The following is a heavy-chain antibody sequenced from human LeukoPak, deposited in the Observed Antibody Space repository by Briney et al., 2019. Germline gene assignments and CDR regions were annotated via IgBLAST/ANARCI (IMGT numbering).Heavy chain of an antibody. CDR2: IRSTANGYAT. D-gene: IGHD3-22*01. CDR3: ISVVSGRPY. J-gene: IGHJ4*02. Sequence: GGSLRLSCAASGFTFSGSALHWVRQAAGKGLEWVSRIRSTANGYATAYAASVKGRFTISRDNAKNTLSLQMNSLRAEDTAVYFCISVVSGRPYWGQGTPVTVSS. V-gene: IGHV3-73*01. CDR1: GFTFSGSA.